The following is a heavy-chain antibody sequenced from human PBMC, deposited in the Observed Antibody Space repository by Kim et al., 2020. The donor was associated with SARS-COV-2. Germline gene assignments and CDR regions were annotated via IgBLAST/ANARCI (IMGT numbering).Heavy chain of an antibody. CDR2: EK. V-gene: IGHV3-7*01. CDR3: ARVITTSCSDY. D-gene: IGHD2-2*01. J-gene: IGHJ4*02. Sequence: EKYYVDCVKGRFTISRDNAKNSLYLQMNSLRAEDTAVYFCARVITTSCSDYWGQGTLVTVSS.